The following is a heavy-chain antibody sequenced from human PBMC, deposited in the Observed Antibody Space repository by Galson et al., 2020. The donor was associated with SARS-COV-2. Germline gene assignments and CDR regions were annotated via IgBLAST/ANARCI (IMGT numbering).Heavy chain of an antibody. CDR2: ISAQTGNT. J-gene: IGHJ4*02. CDR3: ARDRLGYCTGCGCYRSDY. V-gene: IGHV1-18*01. CDR1: GYIFSSYG. D-gene: IGHD2-8*02. Sequence: ASVKVSCKASGYIFSSYGVSWARQAPGQGLEWMGWISAQTGNTNYAQNLQGRVTLTTDKSTSTAYMELRSLRSDDTAVYYCARDRLGYCTGCGCYRSDYWGQGSLGTVAS.